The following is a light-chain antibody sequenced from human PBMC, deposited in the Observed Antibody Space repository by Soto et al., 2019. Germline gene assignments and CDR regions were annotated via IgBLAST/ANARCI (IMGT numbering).Light chain of an antibody. V-gene: IGKV3-20*01. J-gene: IGKJ3*01. CDR2: DAS. Sequence: EIVLTQSPGTLSLSPGERATLSCRASQSVSSSYLAWYQQKPGQAPRLLIYDASTRAAGIPDKFTGSGSGTDVSLLISRREADDSAIYSCQRYGLAARFSTFGPGTKVEIK. CDR3: QRYGLAARFST. CDR1: QSVSSSY.